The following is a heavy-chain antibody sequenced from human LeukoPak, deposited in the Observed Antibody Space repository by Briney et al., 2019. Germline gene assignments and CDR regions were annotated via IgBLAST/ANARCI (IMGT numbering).Heavy chain of an antibody. CDR3: ARAPEGYYYGMDV. CDR2: ISADGPT. V-gene: IGHV3-23*01. CDR1: GFTFSSSP. Sequence: GGSLRLSCAASGFTFSSSPMSWVRQAPGKGLDWVSSISADGPTYYADSVKGRFTISRDNSKNTLYLQMNSLRAEDTAVYYCARAPEGYYYGMDVWGQGTTVTVSS. D-gene: IGHD7-27*01. J-gene: IGHJ6*02.